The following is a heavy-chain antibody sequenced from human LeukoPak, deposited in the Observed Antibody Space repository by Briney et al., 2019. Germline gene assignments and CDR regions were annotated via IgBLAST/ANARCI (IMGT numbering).Heavy chain of an antibody. CDR1: GFTFGDFA. CDR3: TTRVLLWFGELFP. J-gene: IGHJ5*02. V-gene: IGHV3-49*04. D-gene: IGHD3-10*01. Sequence: GGSLRLSCTASGFTFGDFAMSWVRQAPGKGLEWVGFIRSKAYGGTTEYAASVKGRFTISRDDSKSIAYLQMNSLKTEDTAVYYCTTRVLLWFGELFPWGQGTLVTVSS. CDR2: IRSKAYGGTT.